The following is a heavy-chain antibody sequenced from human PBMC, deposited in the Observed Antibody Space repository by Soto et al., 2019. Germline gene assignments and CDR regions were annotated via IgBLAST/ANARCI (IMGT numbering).Heavy chain of an antibody. Sequence: SLKVSCKASGFPLNKSSMQWGRQARGQRLAWIGWIVVGSGKTNYGQKFQGRVNITWDMSTSTAYMELSSLRSEDTAVYYFFKRSGRQPDAFDIRGKGTMV. CDR2: IVVGSGKT. D-gene: IGHD1-26*01. CDR3: FKRSGRQPDAFDI. V-gene: IGHV1-58*02. J-gene: IGHJ3*02. CDR1: GFPLNKSS.